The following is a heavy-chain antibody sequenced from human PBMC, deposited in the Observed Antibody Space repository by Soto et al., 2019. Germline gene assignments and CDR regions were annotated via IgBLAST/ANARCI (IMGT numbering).Heavy chain of an antibody. CDR3: ARDPEDIAAAGTIGYFDY. J-gene: IGHJ4*02. D-gene: IGHD6-13*01. CDR1: GGTFSSYA. CDR2: IIPIFGTA. Sequence: QVQLVQSGAEVKKPGSSVKVSCKASGGTFSSYAISWVRQAPGQGLEWMGGIIPIFGTANYAQKFQGRVTITADESTSTAYMELSSLRSEDTAVYYCARDPEDIAAAGTIGYFDYWGQGTLVTVSS. V-gene: IGHV1-69*12.